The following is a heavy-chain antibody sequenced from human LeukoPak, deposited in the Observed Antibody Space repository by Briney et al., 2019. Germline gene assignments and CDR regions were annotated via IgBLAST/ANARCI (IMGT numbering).Heavy chain of an antibody. V-gene: IGHV1-18*01. Sequence: ASVKVSCKASGYTFTSYGISWVRQAPGQGLEWMGWISAYNGNTNYAQKLQGRVTTTTDTSTSTAYMELRSLRSDDTAVYYCARGGDVLLWFGESSLMGYWGQGTLVTVSS. CDR1: GYTFTSYG. J-gene: IGHJ4*02. CDR3: ARGGDVLLWFGESSLMGY. D-gene: IGHD3-10*01. CDR2: ISAYNGNT.